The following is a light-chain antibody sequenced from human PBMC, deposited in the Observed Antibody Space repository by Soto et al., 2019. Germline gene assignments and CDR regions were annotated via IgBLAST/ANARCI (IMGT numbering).Light chain of an antibody. CDR3: QQYAKAPLT. CDR2: GAS. CDR1: QSVSSSY. J-gene: IGKJ1*01. Sequence: EIVLTQSPGTLSLFSGERATLSCRASQSVSSSYLAWYQQKPGQAPRLVVYGASSRATGVPDRFSASGSGTDFTLTISRPEPEDFAVYYCQQYAKAPLTFGQGTKVDI. V-gene: IGKV3-20*01.